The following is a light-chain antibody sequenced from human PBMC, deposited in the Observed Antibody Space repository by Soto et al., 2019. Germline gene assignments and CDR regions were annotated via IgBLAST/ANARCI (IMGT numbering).Light chain of an antibody. Sequence: DIQMTQSPSTLSASVGDRVTITCRASQSITNRLAWYQQKPGKAPKDLIYDASNLQRGVPSRFSGSGFETEFILTISSQQPDDLTTYSCQHYGGMWKFRQWKKVDIK. CDR3: QHYGGMWK. V-gene: IGKV1-5*01. CDR1: QSITNR. CDR2: DAS. J-gene: IGKJ1*01.